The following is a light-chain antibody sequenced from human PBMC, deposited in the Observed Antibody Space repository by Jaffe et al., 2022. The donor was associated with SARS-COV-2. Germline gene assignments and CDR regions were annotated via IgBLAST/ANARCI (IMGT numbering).Light chain of an antibody. Sequence: DIVLTQSPATLSLSPGETATLSCRASQSIANKYLAWYQQKVGQAPRLLIYGADTRATGVPYRFSGSGSGTDFTLTISGLEPEDFAVYCCQQYAGSPPTFGGGTQVEI. V-gene: IGKV3-20*01. CDR1: QSIANKY. CDR3: QQYAGSPPT. J-gene: IGKJ4*01. CDR2: GAD.